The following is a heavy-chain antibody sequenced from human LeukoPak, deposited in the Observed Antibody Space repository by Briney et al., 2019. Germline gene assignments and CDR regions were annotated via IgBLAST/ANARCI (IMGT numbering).Heavy chain of an antibody. J-gene: IGHJ4*02. V-gene: IGHV4-31*03. D-gene: IGHD3-22*01. Sequence: SETLSLTCTVSGGSISSGGYYWSWIRQHPGKGLEWIGYIYYSGSTYYNPSLKSRVTISVDTSKNQFSLKLSSVTAADTAVYYCARARYSTGYYYFDYSGQGTLVTVSS. CDR3: ARARYSTGYYYFDY. CDR1: GGSISSGGYY. CDR2: IYYSGST.